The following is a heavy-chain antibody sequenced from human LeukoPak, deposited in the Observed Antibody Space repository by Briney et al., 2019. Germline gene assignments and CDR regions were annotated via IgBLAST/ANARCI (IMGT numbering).Heavy chain of an antibody. V-gene: IGHV1-8*02. CDR3: ARGRGYYDSSGYYFDY. CDR2: MNPNSGNT. J-gene: IGHJ4*02. Sequence: ASVKVSCKASGYTFTTYYMHWVRQATGQGLEWMGWMNPNSGNTGYAQKFQGRVTMTGNTSISTAYMELSSLRSEDTAVYYCARGRGYYDSSGYYFDYWGQGALVTVSS. D-gene: IGHD3-22*01. CDR1: GYTFTTYY.